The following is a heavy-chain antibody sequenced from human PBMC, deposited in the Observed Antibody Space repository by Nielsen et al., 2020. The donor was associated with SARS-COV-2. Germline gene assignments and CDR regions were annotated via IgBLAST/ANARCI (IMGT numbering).Heavy chain of an antibody. CDR1: GFTFSSYW. CDR3: ARNSYSGSYYNWFDP. D-gene: IGHD1-26*01. CDR2: ISSSGSTI. J-gene: IGHJ5*02. V-gene: IGHV3-48*04. Sequence: GESLKISCAASGFTFSSYWMSWVRQAPGKGLEWVSYISSSGSTIYYADSVKGRFTISRDNAKNSLYLQMNSLRAEDTAVYYCARNSYSGSYYNWFDPLGQGTLVTVSS.